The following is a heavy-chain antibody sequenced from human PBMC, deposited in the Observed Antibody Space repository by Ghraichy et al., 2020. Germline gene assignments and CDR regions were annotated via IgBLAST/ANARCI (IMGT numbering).Heavy chain of an antibody. D-gene: IGHD6-13*01. Sequence: SETLSLTCTVSNGSISNYYWSWIRQPPGKGLEWIGYIFYNGSTNYNPSLKSRVTISVDTSKNQFSLRLSSVTAADTAVDYCARGSGGQQLVYYYYYYMDVWGKGTTVTVSS. CDR1: NGSISNYY. CDR2: IFYNGST. V-gene: IGHV4-59*01. CDR3: ARGSGGQQLVYYYYYYMDV. J-gene: IGHJ6*03.